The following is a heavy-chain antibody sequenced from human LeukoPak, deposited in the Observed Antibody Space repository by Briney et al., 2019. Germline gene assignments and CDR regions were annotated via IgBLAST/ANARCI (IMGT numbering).Heavy chain of an antibody. V-gene: IGHV1-18*01. D-gene: IGHD3-3*01. Sequence: GASVKVSCKASGYTFTSYGISWVRQAPGQGLEWMGWISAYNGNTNYAQKLQGRVTMTTDTSTSTAYMELRSLRSDDTAVYYCARVGYDFWSGYYPDYWGQGTLLSVFS. J-gene: IGHJ4*02. CDR1: GYTFTSYG. CDR3: ARVGYDFWSGYYPDY. CDR2: ISAYNGNT.